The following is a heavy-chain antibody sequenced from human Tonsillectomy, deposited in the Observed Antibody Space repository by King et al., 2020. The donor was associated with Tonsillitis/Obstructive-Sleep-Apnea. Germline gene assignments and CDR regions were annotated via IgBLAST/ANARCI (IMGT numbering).Heavy chain of an antibody. J-gene: IGHJ4*02. D-gene: IGHD5-18*01. CDR3: ATGTAMVYFDY. Sequence: VQLQESGPGLVKPSETLSLACTVSGGSISSYYWSWIRQPPGKGLEWMGYIYYSGSTNYNPSLKSRVTISVDTSKNQFSLKLSSVTAADTAVYYCATGTAMVYFDYWGQGTLVTVSS. CDR1: GGSISSYY. CDR2: IYYSGST. V-gene: IGHV4-59*08.